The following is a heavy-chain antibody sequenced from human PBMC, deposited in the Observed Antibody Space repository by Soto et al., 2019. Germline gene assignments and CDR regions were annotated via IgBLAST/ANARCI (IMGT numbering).Heavy chain of an antibody. J-gene: IGHJ5*02. Sequence: QLQLQESGSGLVKPSQTLSLTCAVSGGSISSGGYSRSWIRQPPGKGLEWIGYIYHSGSTYYNPSLSSRVTISVDRFKDRCSLKLISVTAADTAVDYCARVGGGYNHGLDPWGQGTLVTVSS. V-gene: IGHV4-30-2*01. CDR3: ARVGGGYNHGLDP. CDR2: IYHSGST. CDR1: GGSISSGGYS. D-gene: IGHD5-12*01.